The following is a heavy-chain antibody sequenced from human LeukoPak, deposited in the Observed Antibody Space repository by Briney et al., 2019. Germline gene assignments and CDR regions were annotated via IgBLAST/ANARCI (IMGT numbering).Heavy chain of an antibody. J-gene: IGHJ3*01. CDR1: GGSISTYY. CDR3: ARGGVLSQSSFDV. D-gene: IGHD3-10*01. Sequence: SETRSLTCTVSGGSISTYYWSWLRQPPGKGLEWIGHIYNSGSTNYSPSLKSRVTISVDTSKNQFPLKLSSVTAADTAVYYCARGGVLSQSSFDVWGQGTVVTVSS. CDR2: IYNSGST. V-gene: IGHV4-59*01.